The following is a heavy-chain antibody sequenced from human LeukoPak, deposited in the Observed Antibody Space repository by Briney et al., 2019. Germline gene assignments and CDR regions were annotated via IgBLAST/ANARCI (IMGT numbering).Heavy chain of an antibody. Sequence: PSETLSLTCTVSGGSINNYYWTWIRQTPGKALEWIGYIYYSGSTNYNPSLKSRVTISVHTSKNQFSLKLSSVTAADTAVYYCARTTEGGYSYGSFYYYYMDVWGKGATVTISS. V-gene: IGHV4-59*01. CDR2: IYYSGST. CDR1: GGSINNYY. J-gene: IGHJ6*03. CDR3: ARTTEGGYSYGSFYYYYMDV. D-gene: IGHD5-18*01.